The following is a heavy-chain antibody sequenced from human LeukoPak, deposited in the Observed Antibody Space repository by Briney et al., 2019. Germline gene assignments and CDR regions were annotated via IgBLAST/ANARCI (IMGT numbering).Heavy chain of an antibody. Sequence: PSETLSLTCTVSGGSVSSGSYYWSWIRQPPGKGLEWIAYIYYSGSANYNPSLKSRVTISVDTSKNQFSLNLSSVTDADTAVYYCARGGVLPAARPLFVSSGSFDPWGQGTLVTVSS. CDR2: IYYSGSA. D-gene: IGHD2-2*02. V-gene: IGHV4-61*01. CDR3: ARGGVLPAARPLFVSSGSFDP. CDR1: GGSVSSGSYY. J-gene: IGHJ5*02.